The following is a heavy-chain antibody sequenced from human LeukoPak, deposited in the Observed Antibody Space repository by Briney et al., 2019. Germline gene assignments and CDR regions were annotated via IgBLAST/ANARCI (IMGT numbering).Heavy chain of an antibody. CDR1: GSTFTSYD. CDR2: MNPNSGNT. J-gene: IGHJ3*01. Sequence: SVKVSCKASGSTFTSYDINWLRQAAAQGLDWMGWMNPNSGNTDNAHRFHGRPTMNRNTSITTAYLELQSLRADDTAVYFCTRAFSSGYDSYDAFDLWGQGTMLSVSS. V-gene: IGHV1-8*01. CDR3: TRAFSSGYDSYDAFDL. D-gene: IGHD5-12*01.